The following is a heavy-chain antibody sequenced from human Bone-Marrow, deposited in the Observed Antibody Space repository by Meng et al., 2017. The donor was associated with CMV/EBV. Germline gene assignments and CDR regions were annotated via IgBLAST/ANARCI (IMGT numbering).Heavy chain of an antibody. D-gene: IGHD2-2*03. Sequence: GESLKISCVASGFRFDDYGMHWVRQTPGKGLEWVAFIRHDGTNKFYGDSVKGRFTISRDNSKNTVYLQMNSLRAEDTAVYYCAKDGYCSSTSCYLNWFDPWGQGTLVTVSS. J-gene: IGHJ5*02. CDR2: IRHDGTNK. V-gene: IGHV3-30*02. CDR3: AKDGYCSSTSCYLNWFDP. CDR1: GFRFDDYG.